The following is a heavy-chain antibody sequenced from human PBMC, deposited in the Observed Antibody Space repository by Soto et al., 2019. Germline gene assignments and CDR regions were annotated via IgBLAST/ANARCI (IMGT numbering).Heavy chain of an antibody. Sequence: SETLSLTCTVSGGSVSSGSYYWSWIRQPPGKGLEWIGYIYYSGSTNYNPSLKSRVTISVDTSKNQFSLKLSSVTVADTAVYYGARDIVGATTIDYWGQGTLVTVSS. D-gene: IGHD1-26*01. CDR1: GGSVSSGSYY. V-gene: IGHV4-61*01. J-gene: IGHJ4*02. CDR2: IYYSGST. CDR3: ARDIVGATTIDY.